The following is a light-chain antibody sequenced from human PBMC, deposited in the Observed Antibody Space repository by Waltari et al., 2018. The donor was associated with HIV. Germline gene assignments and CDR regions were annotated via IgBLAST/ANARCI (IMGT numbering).Light chain of an antibody. CDR2: DNN. Sequence: QSVLTQPPSVSAAPGQKVTISCSGSSSNIGNNYVSWYQQLPGTAPKLLIYDNNKRPSRIPDRFSGSKSGTSATLVITGLQTGDEADYYCGTWDSSLSAYVFGTGTKVTVL. V-gene: IGLV1-51*01. CDR3: GTWDSSLSAYV. J-gene: IGLJ1*01. CDR1: SSNIGNNY.